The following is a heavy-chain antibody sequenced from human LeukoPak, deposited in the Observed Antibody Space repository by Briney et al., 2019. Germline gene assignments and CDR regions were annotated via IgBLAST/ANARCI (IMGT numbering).Heavy chain of an antibody. CDR2: ISAYNGNT. Sequence: GASVKVSCKASGYTFTSYGISWVRQAPGQGLEWMGWISAYNGNTNYAQKLQGRVTMTTDTSTSTAYMELRSLRSDDTAVYYCARRAATRYYYGMDAWGQGTTVTVSS. D-gene: IGHD2-15*01. V-gene: IGHV1-18*01. CDR3: ARRAATRYYYGMDA. J-gene: IGHJ6*02. CDR1: GYTFTSYG.